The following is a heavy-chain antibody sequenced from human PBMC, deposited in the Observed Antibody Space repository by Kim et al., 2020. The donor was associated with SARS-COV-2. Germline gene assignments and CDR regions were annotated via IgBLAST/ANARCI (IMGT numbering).Heavy chain of an antibody. J-gene: IGHJ6*02. CDR1: GFTFSSYA. CDR2: ISGSGGST. V-gene: IGHV3-23*01. CDR3: AKDLEYSSSWYFLSYYGMDV. D-gene: IGHD6-13*01. Sequence: GGSLRLSCAASGFTFSSYAMSWVRQAPGKGLEWVSAISGSGGSTYYADSVKRRFTISRDNSKNTLYLQMNSLRAEDTAVYYCAKDLEYSSSWYFLSYYGMDVWGQGTTVTVSS.